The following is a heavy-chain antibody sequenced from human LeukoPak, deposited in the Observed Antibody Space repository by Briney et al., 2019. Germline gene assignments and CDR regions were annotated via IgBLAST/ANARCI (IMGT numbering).Heavy chain of an antibody. V-gene: IGHV3-23*01. Sequence: GGSLRLSCAASGFTFKNYAMNWVRQAPGKGLEWVSGISRSGGSTYYADSVKGWFTISRDNSKNTLFFQMNSLRADDPAVYYCAKEPYGDSGLVLGSWGQGTLVTVSS. CDR1: GFTFKNYA. J-gene: IGHJ4*02. CDR2: ISRSGGST. D-gene: IGHD4-17*01. CDR3: AKEPYGDSGLVLGS.